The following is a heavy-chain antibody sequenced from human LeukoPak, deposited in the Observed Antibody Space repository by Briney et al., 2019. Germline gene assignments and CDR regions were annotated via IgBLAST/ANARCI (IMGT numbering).Heavy chain of an antibody. V-gene: IGHV3-23*01. Sequence: GGSLRLSCAASGFTFSSDAMRWVRQAPGKGLEWVSAISSSGGSTYYADSVRGRFIISRDSSKNTLYLQMNSLRAEDTAVYYCAVHNSGFCYWGQGTQVTVSS. D-gene: IGHD3-22*01. CDR2: ISSSGGST. J-gene: IGHJ4*02. CDR3: AVHNSGFCY. CDR1: GFTFSSDA.